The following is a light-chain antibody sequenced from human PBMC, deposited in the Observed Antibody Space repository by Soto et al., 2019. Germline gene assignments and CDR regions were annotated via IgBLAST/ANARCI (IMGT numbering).Light chain of an antibody. CDR1: SSDFGTYCL. V-gene: IGLV2-23*01. CDR3: SSYAGNNIFV. J-gene: IGLJ1*01. CDR2: EGT. Sequence: SVLNQPAYMSGSPVQSITISCTGSSSDFGTYCLVSWYQQHRLKFRKVMIYEGTKRPSGVSDRFSGSKSGNTASLTISSLQAEDEANYYCSSYAGNNIFVFGTGTKVTVL.